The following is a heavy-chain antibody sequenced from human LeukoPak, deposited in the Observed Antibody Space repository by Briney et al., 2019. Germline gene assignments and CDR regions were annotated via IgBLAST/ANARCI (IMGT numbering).Heavy chain of an antibody. V-gene: IGHV4-59*01. Sequence: SETLSLTCTVSGGSISSYYWSWIRQPPGKGLEWIGYIYYSGSTNYNPSLKSRVTVSVDTSKNQFSLKLSSVTAADTAVYYCARWGRDYYDTSGRNWFDPWGQGTLVTVSS. CDR2: IYYSGST. J-gene: IGHJ5*02. CDR3: ARWGRDYYDTSGRNWFDP. D-gene: IGHD3-22*01. CDR1: GGSISSYY.